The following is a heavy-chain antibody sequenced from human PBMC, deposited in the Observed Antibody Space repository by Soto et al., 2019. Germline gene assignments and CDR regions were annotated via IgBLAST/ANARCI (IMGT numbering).Heavy chain of an antibody. CDR2: ISAYNGNT. J-gene: IGHJ6*02. D-gene: IGHD3-3*01. CDR1: GYTFTSYG. V-gene: IGHV1-18*04. Sequence: ASVKVSCKASGYTFTSYGISWVRQAPGQGLEWMGWISAYNGNTNYAQKLQGRVTMTTDTSTSTAYMELRSLRSDDTAVYYCATETYYEFWGANYLHYYYGMDGWG. CDR3: ATETYYEFWGANYLHYYYGMDG.